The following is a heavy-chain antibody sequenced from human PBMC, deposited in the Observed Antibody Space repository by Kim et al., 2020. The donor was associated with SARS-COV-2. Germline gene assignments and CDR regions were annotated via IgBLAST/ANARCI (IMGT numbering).Heavy chain of an antibody. D-gene: IGHD2-2*01. Sequence: ASVKVSCKASGYTFTTYAMNWVRQAPGQGLKWMGWINTNTGNPTYAQGFTGRFVFSLDTSVSTAYLQISSLKAEDTAVYYCARDYCSSTSCYGIPDYWGQGTLVTVSS. CDR3: ARDYCSSTSCYGIPDY. CDR2: INTNTGNP. J-gene: IGHJ4*02. CDR1: GYTFTTYA. V-gene: IGHV7-4-1*02.